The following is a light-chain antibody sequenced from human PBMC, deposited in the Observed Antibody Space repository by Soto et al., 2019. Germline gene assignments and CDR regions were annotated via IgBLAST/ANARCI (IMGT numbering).Light chain of an antibody. CDR3: QSYDNSLSGSGV. J-gene: IGLJ1*01. V-gene: IGLV1-40*01. CDR1: SSNIGSNY. CDR2: GNS. Sequence: QSVLTQPPSVSGTPGQRVTISCSGSSSNIGSNYVHWYQHVPGTAPRLLIFGNSNRPSGVPDRFSGSKSGPSAFLAITGLQAEDEADYYCQSYDNSLSGSGVFGTGTKVTVL.